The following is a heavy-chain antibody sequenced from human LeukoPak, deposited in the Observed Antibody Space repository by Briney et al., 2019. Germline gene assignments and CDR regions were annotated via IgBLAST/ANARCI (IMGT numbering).Heavy chain of an antibody. J-gene: IGHJ6*02. CDR3: ARGYPDDYYYYYGMDV. CDR2: INHSGST. V-gene: IGHV4-34*01. CDR1: GGSFSDYY. D-gene: IGHD5-24*01. Sequence: SETLSLTCAVYGGSFSDYYWSWIRQPPGKGLEWIGEINHSGSTNYNPSLKSRVTISVDTSKSQFSLKLSSVTAADTAVYYCARGYPDDYYYYYGMDVWGQGTTVTVSS.